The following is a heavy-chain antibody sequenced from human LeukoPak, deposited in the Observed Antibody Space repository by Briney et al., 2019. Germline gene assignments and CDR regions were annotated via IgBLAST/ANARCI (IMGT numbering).Heavy chain of an antibody. Sequence: ASVKVSCKASGYTFTGYFLHWVRQAPGQGLEWMGWINPNNGGTRYAQRFQGRVTMTRDTSINTTYMVLSRLRSDDTAVYYCARDFGGTYPLFDYWGQGTPVTVSS. CDR3: ARDFGGTYPLFDY. CDR1: GYTFTGYF. D-gene: IGHD1-26*01. V-gene: IGHV1-2*02. CDR2: INPNNGGT. J-gene: IGHJ4*02.